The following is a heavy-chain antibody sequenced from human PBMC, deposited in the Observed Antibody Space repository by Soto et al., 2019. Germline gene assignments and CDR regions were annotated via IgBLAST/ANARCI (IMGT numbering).Heavy chain of an antibody. J-gene: IGHJ4*01. CDR2: IYHGGTT. CDR1: GYSLSSGSY. V-gene: IGHV4-38-2*01. CDR3: ARVHVMVVAGSTFDY. Sequence: SETLSLTCAVSGYSLSSGSYWGWIRQPPGKGPEWIASIYHGGTTFYNPSLKSRVTLSVDTSKNHYSLKLRSVTAADTAVYYCARVHVMVVAGSTFDYWGPGIPVTVSS. D-gene: IGHD6-19*01.